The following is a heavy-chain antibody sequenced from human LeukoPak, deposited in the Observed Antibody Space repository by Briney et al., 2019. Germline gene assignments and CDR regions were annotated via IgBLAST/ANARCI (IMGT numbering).Heavy chain of an antibody. Sequence: SETLSLTCTVSGGSINTYYWSWIRQPPGKGREWIGYIYTTETTNYSPSLESRVTISVDTSKNQFSLMLSSVTAADTAFYYCARRRTTGTTGYFDYWGQGILVTVSS. CDR2: IYTTETT. CDR1: GGSINTYY. CDR3: ARRRTTGTTGYFDY. D-gene: IGHD1-1*01. V-gene: IGHV4-4*09. J-gene: IGHJ4*02.